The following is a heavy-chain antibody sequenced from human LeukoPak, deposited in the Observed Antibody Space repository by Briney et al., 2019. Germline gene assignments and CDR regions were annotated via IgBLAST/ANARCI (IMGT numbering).Heavy chain of an antibody. V-gene: IGHV4-34*01. Sequence: SETLSLTCAVYGGSFSGYYWSWIRQPPGKGLEWIGEINHSGSTNYNPSLKSRVTISVDTSKNQFSLKLSSVTAADTAVYYCARGYCRSTSCYIGWFDPWGQGTLVTVSS. CDR2: INHSGST. J-gene: IGHJ5*02. CDR1: GGSFSGYY. D-gene: IGHD2-2*02. CDR3: ARGYCRSTSCYIGWFDP.